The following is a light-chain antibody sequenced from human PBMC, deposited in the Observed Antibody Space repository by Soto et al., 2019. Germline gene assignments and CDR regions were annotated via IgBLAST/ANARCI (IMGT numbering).Light chain of an antibody. CDR2: EVS. V-gene: IGLV2-14*01. J-gene: IGLJ3*02. CDR1: TSDIGTYNY. CDR3: SSYTSSATLV. Sequence: QSALTKPASVSGSPGQSITISCSGGTSDIGTYNYVSWYQHHPGKVPKVMIYEVSNRPSGVSNRFSGSKSGNTASLTISGLQSEDEADYSCSSYTSSATLVFGGGTMVTVL.